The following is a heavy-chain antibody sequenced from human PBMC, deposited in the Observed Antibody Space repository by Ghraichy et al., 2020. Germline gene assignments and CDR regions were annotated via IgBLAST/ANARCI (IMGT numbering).Heavy chain of an antibody. J-gene: IGHJ4*02. CDR1: GFTFRSYA. CDR2: ISPSADTI. V-gene: IGHV3-23*01. CDR3: AKAYYGTTYFDF. Sequence: GGSLRLSCAASGFTFRSYAMSWVRQAPGKGLQWVSAISPSADTIFYGDSVKGRFTISRDNSKNTLYLQMNGLRAEDTAVYYCAKAYYGTTYFDFWGQGTRLTVSS. D-gene: IGHD3-10*01.